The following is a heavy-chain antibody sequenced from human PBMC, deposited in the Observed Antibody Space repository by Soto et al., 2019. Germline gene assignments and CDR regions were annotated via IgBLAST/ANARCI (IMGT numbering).Heavy chain of an antibody. V-gene: IGHV4-59*01. CDR3: ARAGVSGWYFDY. D-gene: IGHD6-19*01. Sequence: SETLSLTCTVAGGSSRGDCWGWVRQPPGKGLEWIAYMYNNVSTNYNPSLKSRVTISGDTSKNQFSLKLASVTAADTAVYYCARAGVSGWYFDYWGQGTLVTVSS. CDR2: MYNNVST. CDR1: GGSSRGDC. J-gene: IGHJ4*02.